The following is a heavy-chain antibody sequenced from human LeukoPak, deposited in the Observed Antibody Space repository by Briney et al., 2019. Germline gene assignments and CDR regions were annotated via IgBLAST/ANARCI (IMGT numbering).Heavy chain of an antibody. V-gene: IGHV3-74*01. CDR1: GFTFGDYA. D-gene: IGHD3-10*01. CDR3: APSLYYYGSGSYYKGTDY. J-gene: IGHJ4*02. Sequence: GGSLRLSCTGSGFTFGDYAMSWVRQAPGKGLVWVSRINSDGSSTSYADSVKGRFTTSRDNAKNTLYLQMNSLRAEDTAVYYCAPSLYYYGSGSYYKGTDYWGQGTLVTVSS. CDR2: INSDGSST.